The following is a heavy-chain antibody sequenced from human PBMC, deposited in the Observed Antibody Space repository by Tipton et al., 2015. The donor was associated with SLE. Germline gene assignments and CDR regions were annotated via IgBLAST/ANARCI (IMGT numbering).Heavy chain of an antibody. V-gene: IGHV4-30-2*01. D-gene: IGHD3-3*01. CDR1: GGSISSGGYS. CDR3: ARVRPPLSIFGVVKGTDYYYMDV. Sequence: LRLSCAVSGGSISSGGYSWSWIRQPPGKGLEWIGYIYHSGSTYYNPSLKSRVTISVDRSKNQFSLKLSSVTAADTAVYYCARVRPPLSIFGVVKGTDYYYMDVWGKGTTVTVSS. J-gene: IGHJ6*03. CDR2: IYHSGST.